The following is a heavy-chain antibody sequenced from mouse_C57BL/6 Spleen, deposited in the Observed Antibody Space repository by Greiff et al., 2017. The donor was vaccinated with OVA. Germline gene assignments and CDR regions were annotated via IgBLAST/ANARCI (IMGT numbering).Heavy chain of an antibody. CDR1: GYTFTTYP. Sequence: QVHVKQSGAELVKPGASVKMSCKASGYTFTTYPIEWMKQNHGKSLEWIGNFHPYNDDTKYNEKFKGKATLTVEKSSSTVYLELSRLTSDDSAVYYCASLYYYCSSYFDYWGQGTTLTVSS. J-gene: IGHJ2*01. V-gene: IGHV1-47*01. CDR2: FHPYNDDT. D-gene: IGHD1-1*01. CDR3: ASLYYYCSSYFDY.